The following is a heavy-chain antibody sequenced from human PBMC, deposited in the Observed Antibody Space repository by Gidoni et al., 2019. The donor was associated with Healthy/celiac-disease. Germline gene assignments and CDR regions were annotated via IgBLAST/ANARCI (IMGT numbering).Heavy chain of an antibody. J-gene: IGHJ6*02. D-gene: IGHD3-10*01. CDR2: IKQDGSEK. V-gene: IGHV3-7*01. Sequence: EVQLVESGGGLVQPGGSLRLSCAASGFTFSSSWMSWVRQAPGKGLEGVANIKQDGSEKYYVDSVKGRFTISRDNAKNSLYLQMNSLRAEDTAVYYCARDRTSMVRGVIDYYGMDVWGQGTTVTVSS. CDR1: GFTFSSSW. CDR3: ARDRTSMVRGVIDYYGMDV.